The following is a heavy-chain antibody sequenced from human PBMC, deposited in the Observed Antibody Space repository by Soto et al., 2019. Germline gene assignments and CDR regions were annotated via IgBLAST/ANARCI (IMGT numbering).Heavy chain of an antibody. CDR2: INHSGST. J-gene: IGHJ6*03. Sequence: SETLSFTCAVYGGSFSGYYWSWIRQPPGKGLERIGEINHSGSTNYNPSLKSRVTISVDTSKNQFSLKLSSVTAADMAVYYCARVFGGDSYYYYYMDVWGKGTTVTVSS. D-gene: IGHD2-21*02. V-gene: IGHV4-34*01. CDR1: GGSFSGYY. CDR3: ARVFGGDSYYYYYMDV.